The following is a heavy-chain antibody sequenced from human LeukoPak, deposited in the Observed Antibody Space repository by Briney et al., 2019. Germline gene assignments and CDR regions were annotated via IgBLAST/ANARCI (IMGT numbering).Heavy chain of an antibody. J-gene: IGHJ2*01. V-gene: IGHV4-61*05. CDR1: GGSISSGSYY. Sequence: SETLSLTCTVSGGSISSGSYYWGWIRQPPGKGLEWIGYIYDSGSTNYNPSLKSRVTISVDTSNNQFSLKLSSVTAADTAVYYCARKVSRGYWYFDLWGRGTLVTVSS. D-gene: IGHD5-12*01. CDR2: IYDSGST. CDR3: ARKVSRGYWYFDL.